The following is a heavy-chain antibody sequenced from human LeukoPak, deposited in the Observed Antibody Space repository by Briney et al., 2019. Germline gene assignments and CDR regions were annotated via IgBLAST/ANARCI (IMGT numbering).Heavy chain of an antibody. CDR2: IYSGGAI. CDR3: ARRPGN. CDR1: GFAVGSNY. Sequence: GGSLRLSCVASGFAVGSNYMSWVRQAPGKGLEWVSLIYSGGAIRYADSVKGRFTIPRDSSKNTLFLQMNDLTVEDTARYYCARRPGNWGQGILVTVSS. J-gene: IGHJ4*02. V-gene: IGHV3-53*01. D-gene: IGHD1-14*01.